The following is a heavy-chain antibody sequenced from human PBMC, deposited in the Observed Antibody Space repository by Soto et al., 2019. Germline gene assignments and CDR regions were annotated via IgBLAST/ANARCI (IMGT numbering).Heavy chain of an antibody. CDR2: ISWDGGST. V-gene: IGHV3-43D*04. J-gene: IGHJ4*02. CDR1: GFTFDDYA. Sequence: EVQLVESGGVVVQPGGSLRLSCAASGFTFDDYAMHWVRQAPGKGLEWVSLISWDGGSTYYADSVKGRFTISRDNSKNSLYLQMNSLRAEDTALYYCAKGRRDCSSTSCYEGYFDYWGQGTLVTVSS. D-gene: IGHD2-2*01. CDR3: AKGRRDCSSTSCYEGYFDY.